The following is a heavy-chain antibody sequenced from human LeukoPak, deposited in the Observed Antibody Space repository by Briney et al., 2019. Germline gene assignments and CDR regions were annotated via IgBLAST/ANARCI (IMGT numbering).Heavy chain of an antibody. CDR1: SGSISSRAYY. CDR3: VRDVPSGHLDS. CDR2: INYSGTT. V-gene: IGHV4-39*07. Sequence: SETLSLTCSVSSGSISSRAYYWGWIRQPPGKGLEWIASINYSGTTYYHPSLKSRATISIDTSKNQFSLKLSSLTAADTAVYYCVRDVPSGHLDSWGQGALVTVSS. D-gene: IGHD1-26*01. J-gene: IGHJ4*02.